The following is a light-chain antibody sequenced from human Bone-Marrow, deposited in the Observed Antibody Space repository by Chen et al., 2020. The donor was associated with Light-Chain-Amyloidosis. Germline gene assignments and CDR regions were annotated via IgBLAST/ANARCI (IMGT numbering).Light chain of an antibody. CDR2: KAS. J-gene: IGKJ1*01. CDR1: QSISSW. V-gene: IGKV1-5*03. CDR3: QQFINYS. Sequence: DIQMTQSPSTLSASVGDRVTITCRARQSISSWLASYQQKPGKAPKLLIYKASTLESGVPSRFSGSGSGTDFTLTISGLQPDDFATYYCQQFINYSFGQGTKVEIK.